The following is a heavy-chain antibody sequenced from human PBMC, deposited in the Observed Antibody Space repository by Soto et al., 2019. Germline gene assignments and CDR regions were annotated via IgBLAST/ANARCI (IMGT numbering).Heavy chain of an antibody. V-gene: IGHV5-51*01. CDR1: GYSFTSYW. Sequence: LGESLKISCKGSGYSFTSYWIGWVRQMPGKGLEWMGIIYPGDSDTRYSPSFQGQVTISADKSISTAYLQWSSLKASDTAMYYCARDSTTGTTTPDAFDIWGQGTMVTVSS. CDR2: IYPGDSDT. D-gene: IGHD1-7*01. J-gene: IGHJ3*02. CDR3: ARDSTTGTTTPDAFDI.